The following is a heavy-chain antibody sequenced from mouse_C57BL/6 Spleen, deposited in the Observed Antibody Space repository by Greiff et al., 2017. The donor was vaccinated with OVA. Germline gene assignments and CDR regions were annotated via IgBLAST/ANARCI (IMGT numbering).Heavy chain of an antibody. J-gene: IGHJ2*01. CDR1: GFTFSSCA. CDR2: ISDGGSYT. V-gene: IGHV5-4*01. CDR3: ARDRTTVVPDLYYFDY. Sequence: EVQVVESGGGLVKPGGSLKLSCAASGFTFSSCAMSWVRQTPEKRLEWVATISDGGSYTYYPDNVKGRFTISRDNAKNNLYLQMSHLKSEDTAMYYCARDRTTVVPDLYYFDYWGQGTTLTVSS. D-gene: IGHD1-1*01.